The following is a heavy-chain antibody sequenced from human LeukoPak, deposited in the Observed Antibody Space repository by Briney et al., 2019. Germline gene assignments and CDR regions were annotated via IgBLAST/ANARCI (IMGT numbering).Heavy chain of an antibody. CDR1: GGTFSSYA. D-gene: IGHD6-13*01. Sequence: ASVKVSCKASGGTFSSYAISWVRQAPGQGLEWMGGIIPIFGTANYAQKSQGRVTITADKSTSTAYMELSSLRSGDTAVYYCARWQQLVEGNWFDPWGQGTLVTVSS. CDR2: IIPIFGTA. CDR3: ARWQQLVEGNWFDP. V-gene: IGHV1-69*06. J-gene: IGHJ5*02.